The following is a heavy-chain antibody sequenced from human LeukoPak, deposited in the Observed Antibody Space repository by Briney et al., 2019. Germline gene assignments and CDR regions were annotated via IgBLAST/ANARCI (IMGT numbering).Heavy chain of an antibody. Sequence: QPGGSLRLSCAASGFTFDHYTIHWVRQSPGKGLEWVSLISGDGGTTYYADSVKGRFTISRDNSKKSLYLQMNSLRTEDTALYYCAKDISEKGVGLPDYWGQGTLVTVSS. V-gene: IGHV3-43*01. CDR3: AKDISEKGVGLPDY. J-gene: IGHJ4*02. CDR2: ISGDGGTT. D-gene: IGHD1-26*01. CDR1: GFTFDHYT.